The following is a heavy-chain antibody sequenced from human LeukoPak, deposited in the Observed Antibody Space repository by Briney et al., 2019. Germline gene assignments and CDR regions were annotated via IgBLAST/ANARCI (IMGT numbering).Heavy chain of an antibody. J-gene: IGHJ4*02. D-gene: IGHD2-15*01. Sequence: GESLKISCKGSGYSFTSYWIGWVRQMPGKGLEWMRIIYPGDSDTRYSPSFQGQVTISADKSISTAYLQWSSLKASDTAMYYCARSLPDCSGGSCYPHCFDYWGQGTLVTVSS. V-gene: IGHV5-51*01. CDR3: ARSLPDCSGGSCYPHCFDY. CDR1: GYSFTSYW. CDR2: IYPGDSDT.